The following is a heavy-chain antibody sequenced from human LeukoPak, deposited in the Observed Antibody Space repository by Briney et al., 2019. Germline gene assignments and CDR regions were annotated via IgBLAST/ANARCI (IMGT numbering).Heavy chain of an antibody. CDR3: ASIAVAGQRVKRYNWFDP. Sequence: SETLSLTCAVYGGSFSGYYWSWIRQPPGKGLEWIGEINHSGSTNYNPSLKSRVTISVDTSNHQFSLKLSSVTAADTAVDYCASIAVAGQRVKRYNWFDPWGQGTLVTVSS. J-gene: IGHJ5*02. CDR1: GGSFSGYY. CDR2: INHSGST. V-gene: IGHV4-34*01. D-gene: IGHD6-19*01.